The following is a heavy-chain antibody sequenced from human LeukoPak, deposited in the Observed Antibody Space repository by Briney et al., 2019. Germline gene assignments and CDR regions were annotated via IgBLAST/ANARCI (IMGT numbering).Heavy chain of an antibody. Sequence: GGSLRLSCAASGFTVTSNYMSWVRQAPGKGLEWVSIIDSGGSTSYADSVKGRFSISRDNSKNTLYLQMNSLRAEDTAVYYCAKTFIYSGSSPFDYWGQGTLVTVSS. CDR3: AKTFIYSGSSPFDY. D-gene: IGHD1-26*01. CDR1: GFTVTSNY. CDR2: IDSGGST. J-gene: IGHJ4*02. V-gene: IGHV3-66*01.